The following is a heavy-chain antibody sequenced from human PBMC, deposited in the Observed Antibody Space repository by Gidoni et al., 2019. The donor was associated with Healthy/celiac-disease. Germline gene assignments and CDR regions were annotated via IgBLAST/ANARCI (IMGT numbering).Heavy chain of an antibody. CDR2: IYPGDSAT. J-gene: IGHJ6*02. Sequence: EVQLVQSGAEGKKPGESLKISCKGSGYSFTSYWIGWVRQMPGKGLEWMGIIYPGDSATRYSPSFQGQVTISADKSISTAYLQWSSLKASDTAMYYCARNGRPHYYYYGMDVWSQGTTVTVSS. D-gene: IGHD6-25*01. CDR3: ARNGRPHYYYYGMDV. V-gene: IGHV5-51*01. CDR1: GYSFTSYW.